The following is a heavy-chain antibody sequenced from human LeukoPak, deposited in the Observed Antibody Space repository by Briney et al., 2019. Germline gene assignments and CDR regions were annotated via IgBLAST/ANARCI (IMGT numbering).Heavy chain of an antibody. CDR1: GGSFSGYY. D-gene: IGHD3-22*01. V-gene: IGHV4-34*01. CDR2: INHSGST. J-gene: IGHJ5*02. CDR3: ARGHYDGSGYYYVNWFDP. Sequence: SETLSLTCAVYGGSFSGYYWSWIRQPPGKGLEWIGEINHSGSTNYNPSLESRVTISVDTSKNQFSLKLSSVTAADTAVYYCARGHYDGSGYYYVNWFDPWGQGTLVTVSS.